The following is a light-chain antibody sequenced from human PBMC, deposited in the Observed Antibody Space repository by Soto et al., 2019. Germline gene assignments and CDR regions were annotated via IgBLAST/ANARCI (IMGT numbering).Light chain of an antibody. CDR1: KNDIGVYDF. Sequence: QSVLTQPPSASGSPGQSVTISCTGTKNDIGVYDFVSWYQHHPGKAPRLIIYEVVQRPSGVPDRFSGSKSGNTASLTVAGLQAADEADSFCKSYAGSNTYVFGSGTKLT. J-gene: IGLJ1*01. V-gene: IGLV2-8*01. CDR2: EVV. CDR3: KSYAGSNTYV.